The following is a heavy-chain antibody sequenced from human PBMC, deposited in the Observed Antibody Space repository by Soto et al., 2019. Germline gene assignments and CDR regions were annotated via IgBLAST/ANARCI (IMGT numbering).Heavy chain of an antibody. CDR3: AGGELRFLEWLAHYGMDV. V-gene: IGHV3-21*01. CDR1: GFTFSSYS. J-gene: IGHJ6*02. Sequence: GGSLRLSCAASGFTFSSYSMNWVRQAPGKGLEWVSSISSSSSYMYYADSLKGRFTISRDNAKNSLYLQMNSLRAEDTAVYYCAGGELRFLEWLAHYGMDVWGQGTTVTVSS. D-gene: IGHD3-3*01. CDR2: ISSSSSYM.